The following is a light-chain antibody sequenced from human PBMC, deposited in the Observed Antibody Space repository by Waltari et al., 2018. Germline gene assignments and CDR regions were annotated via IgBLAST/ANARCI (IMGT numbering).Light chain of an antibody. CDR2: ENN. Sequence: QSVLTQPPSVSAAPGQKVTISCSGSSPNIGNNYVSWYQQFPGTAPKLPIYENNKRPLGIPDRFFGSKSGTSATLDIHGLQTGDEADYYCGTWDSSLSVGVLGGGTKVTVL. V-gene: IGLV1-51*02. J-gene: IGLJ2*01. CDR3: GTWDSSLSVGV. CDR1: SPNIGNNY.